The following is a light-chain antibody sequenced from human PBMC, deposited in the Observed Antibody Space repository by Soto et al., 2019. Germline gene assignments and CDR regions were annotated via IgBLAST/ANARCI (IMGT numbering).Light chain of an antibody. CDR1: QSLSVSY. CDR2: STS. CDR3: HQFGDSPQT. V-gene: IGKV3-20*01. J-gene: IGKJ1*01. Sequence: EIVLTQSPGTLSLSPGARSTLSCSASQSLSVSYIAWYQQKPGQAPRLLIYSTSTRAAGIPDRFTGRGSGTHFPLAISRLEPEDFAVYYCHQFGDSPQTFGQGTTVEV.